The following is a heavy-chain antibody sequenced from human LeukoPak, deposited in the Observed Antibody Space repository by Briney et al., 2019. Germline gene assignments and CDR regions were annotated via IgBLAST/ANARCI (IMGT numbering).Heavy chain of an antibody. CDR2: IYASGST. J-gene: IGHJ4*02. CDR1: GGSISGGSYY. V-gene: IGHV4-61*02. D-gene: IGHD2-15*01. Sequence: PSETLSLTCTVSGGSISGGSYYWSWIRQPAGKGPEWIGRIYASGSTNYNPSLNNRLTISLDTSKNQFSLKLSSVTAADTAVYYCARDFRGRYCSGGSCYSEADYWGQGTLVTVSS. CDR3: ARDFRGRYCSGGSCYSEADY.